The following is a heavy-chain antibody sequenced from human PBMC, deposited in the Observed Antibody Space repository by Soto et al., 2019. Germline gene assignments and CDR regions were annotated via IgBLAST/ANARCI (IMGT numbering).Heavy chain of an antibody. CDR2: MNPNSGNT. J-gene: IGHJ5*02. Sequence: ASVKVSCKASGYTFTSYDINCVRQTTGQGLEWMGWMNPNSGNTGYAQKFQGRVTMTRNTSISTAYMELSSLRSEDTAAYYCARTGFPTPTRYNWFDPWGQGTLVTVSS. CDR3: ARTGFPTPTRYNWFDP. V-gene: IGHV1-8*01. D-gene: IGHD7-27*01. CDR1: GYTFTSYD.